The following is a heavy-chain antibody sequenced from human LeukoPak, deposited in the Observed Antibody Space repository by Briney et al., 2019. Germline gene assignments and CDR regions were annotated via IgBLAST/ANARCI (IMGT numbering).Heavy chain of an antibody. J-gene: IGHJ4*02. Sequence: GGSLRLSCAASGFTFSSYGMHWVRQAPGKGLEWVAVISYDGSNKYYADSVKGRFTISRDNSKSTLYLQMNSLRAEDTAVYYCAENYEGYWGQGTLVTVSS. CDR1: GFTFSSYG. V-gene: IGHV3-30*03. D-gene: IGHD1-7*01. CDR2: ISYDGSNK. CDR3: AENYEGY.